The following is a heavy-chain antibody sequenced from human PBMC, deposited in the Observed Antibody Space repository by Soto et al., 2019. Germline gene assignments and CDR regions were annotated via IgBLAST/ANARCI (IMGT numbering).Heavy chain of an antibody. V-gene: IGHV4-34*01. J-gene: IGHJ5*02. CDR1: GGSFSGYD. Sequence: PSETLSLTCAVYGGSFSGYDWSWIRQPPGKGLEWIGEINHSGSTNYNPSLKSRVTISVDTSKNQFSLKLSSVTAADTAVYYCARGLGFGELSRFDPWGQGTLVTVSS. CDR3: ARGLGFGELSRFDP. D-gene: IGHD3-10*01. CDR2: INHSGST.